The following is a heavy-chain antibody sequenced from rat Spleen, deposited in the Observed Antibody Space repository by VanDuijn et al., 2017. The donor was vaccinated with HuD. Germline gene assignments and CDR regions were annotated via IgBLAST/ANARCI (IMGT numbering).Heavy chain of an antibody. CDR2: ISYDGSTT. D-gene: IGHD4-3*01. CDR1: GFTFSNYD. Sequence: EVRLVESGGGLVQPGRSMKLSCAASGFTFSNYDMVWVRQAPTKGLKWVASISYDGSTTYYRDSVKGRFTISRDNAKSTLYLQMNSLRSEDTATYYCARLNSGYFDYWGQGVMVTVSS. J-gene: IGHJ2*01. CDR3: ARLNSGYFDY. V-gene: IGHV5-22*01.